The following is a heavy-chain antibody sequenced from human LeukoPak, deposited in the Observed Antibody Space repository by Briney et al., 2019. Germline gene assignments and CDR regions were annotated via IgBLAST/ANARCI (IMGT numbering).Heavy chain of an antibody. V-gene: IGHV4-34*01. CDR3: ARPLRLANYYFDY. D-gene: IGHD6-19*01. CDR1: GGSFSGYY. CDR2: IYYSGST. J-gene: IGHJ4*02. Sequence: SETLSLTCAVYGGSFSGYYWSWIRQPPGKGLEWIGTIYYSGSTYYNPSLKSRVTISVDTSKNQFSLKLSSVTAADTAVYYCARPLRLANYYFDYWGQGTLVTVSS.